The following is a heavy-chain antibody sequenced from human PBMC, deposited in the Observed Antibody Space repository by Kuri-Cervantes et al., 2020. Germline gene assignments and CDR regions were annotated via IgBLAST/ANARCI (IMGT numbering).Heavy chain of an antibody. CDR2: IYYSGST. Sequence: SETLSLTCTVPGGSISSYYWSWIRQPPGKGLEWIGYIYYSGSTNYNPSLKSRVTISVDTSKNQFSLKLSSVTAADTAVYYCARGPVVYEFDPWGQGTLVTVSS. V-gene: IGHV4-59*01. CDR1: GGSISSYY. CDR3: ARGPVVYEFDP. D-gene: IGHD2-8*01. J-gene: IGHJ5*02.